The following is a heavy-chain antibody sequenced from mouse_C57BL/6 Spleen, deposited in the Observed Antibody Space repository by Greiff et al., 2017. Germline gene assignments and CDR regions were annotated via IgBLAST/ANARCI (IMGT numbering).Heavy chain of an antibody. V-gene: IGHV1-42*01. CDR3: ARGLYSGY. CDR2: INPSTGGT. D-gene: IGHD1-3*01. J-gene: IGHJ2*01. Sequence: VQLKESGPELVKPGASVKISCKASGYSFTGYYMNWVKQSPEKSLEWIGEINPSTGGTTYNQKFKAKATLTVDKSSSTAYMKLKSLTSEDSAVYYCARGLYSGYWGQGTTLTVSS. CDR1: GYSFTGYY.